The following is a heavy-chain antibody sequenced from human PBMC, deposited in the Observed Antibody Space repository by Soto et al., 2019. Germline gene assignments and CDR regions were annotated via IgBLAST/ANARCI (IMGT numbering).Heavy chain of an antibody. D-gene: IGHD3-16*02. CDR3: ARENDYVWGSYRLNRFDP. J-gene: IGHJ5*02. CDR1: GFTFSSDS. V-gene: IGHV3-48*02. Sequence: GGSLRLSCAASGFTFSSDSMNWVRQAPGKGLEWVSYISSSSSTIYYADSVKGRFTISRDNAKNSLYLQMNSLRDEDTAVYYCARENDYVWGSYRLNRFDPWGQGTLVTVSS. CDR2: ISSSSSTI.